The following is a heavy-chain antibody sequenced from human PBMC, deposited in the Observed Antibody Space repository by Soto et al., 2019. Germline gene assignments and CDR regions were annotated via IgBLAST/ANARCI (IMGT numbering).Heavy chain of an antibody. D-gene: IGHD1-26*01. CDR2: VDPSDSYT. CDR3: ARSGGSYGYYYYGMAV. Sequence: GASLKISCKGSGYSFTSYWIGWVRQMPGKGLEWMGRVDPSDSYTNYSPSFQGHVTISADKSISTAYLQWSSLKASDTAMYYCARSGGSYGYYYYGMAVWGQGTTVTVSS. CDR1: GYSFTSYW. J-gene: IGHJ6*02. V-gene: IGHV5-10-1*01.